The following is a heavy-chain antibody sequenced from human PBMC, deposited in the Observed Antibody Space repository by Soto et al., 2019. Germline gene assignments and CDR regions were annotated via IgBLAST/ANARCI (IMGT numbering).Heavy chain of an antibody. CDR3: ARARAIYCSSTSCYEGDNWFDP. CDR2: ISAYNGNT. Sequence: GASVKVSCKASGYTFTSYGISWVRQAPGQGLEWMGWISAYNGNTNYAQKLQGRVTMTTDTSTSTAYMELRSLRSDDTAVYYCARARAIYCSSTSCYEGDNWFDPWGQGTLVTVSS. J-gene: IGHJ5*02. CDR1: GYTFTSYG. D-gene: IGHD2-2*01. V-gene: IGHV1-18*01.